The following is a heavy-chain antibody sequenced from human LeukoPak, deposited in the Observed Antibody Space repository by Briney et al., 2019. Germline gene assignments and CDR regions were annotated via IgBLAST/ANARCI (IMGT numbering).Heavy chain of an antibody. J-gene: IGHJ4*02. D-gene: IGHD3-9*01. Sequence: ASVNVSCKASGYTFTSYGISWVRQAPGQGLEWMGWISAYNGNTNYAQKLQGRVTKTTDTSTSTAYMELRSLRSDDTAVYYCARALRYFDWSYFDYWGQGTLVTVSS. V-gene: IGHV1-18*01. CDR2: ISAYNGNT. CDR3: ARALRYFDWSYFDY. CDR1: GYTFTSYG.